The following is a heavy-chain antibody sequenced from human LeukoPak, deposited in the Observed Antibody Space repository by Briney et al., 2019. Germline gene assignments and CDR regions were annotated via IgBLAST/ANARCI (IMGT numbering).Heavy chain of an antibody. CDR2: IKQDGSEK. J-gene: IGHJ3*02. CDR1: GFTFSSYW. V-gene: IGHV3-7*01. D-gene: IGHD4-17*01. Sequence: GGSLRLSCAASGFTFSSYWMSWVRQAPGKGLEWVANIKQDGSEKYYADSVKGRFTISRDNAKNSLYLQMNSLRAEDTAVYYCARDLYIAPDCGDSDAFDIWGQGTMVTVSS. CDR3: ARDLYIAPDCGDSDAFDI.